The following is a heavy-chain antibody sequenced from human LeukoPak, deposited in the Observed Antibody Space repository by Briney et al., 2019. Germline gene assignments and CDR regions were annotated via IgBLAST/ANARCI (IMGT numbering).Heavy chain of an antibody. CDR1: GGSLSSHY. V-gene: IGHV4-59*11. CDR3: ARGHSSGYWNWFDP. D-gene: IGHD3-22*01. CDR2: IYYSGTT. J-gene: IGHJ5*02. Sequence: SETLSLTCTVSGGSLSSHYWSWIRQPPGKGLEWIGYIYYSGTTNYNPSLKSRVTISVDTSKNQFSLKLNSVTAADTAVYYCARGHSSGYWNWFDPWGQGTLVTVSS.